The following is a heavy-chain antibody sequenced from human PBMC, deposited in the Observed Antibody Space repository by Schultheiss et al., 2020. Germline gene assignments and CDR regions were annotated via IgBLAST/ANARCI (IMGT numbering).Heavy chain of an antibody. J-gene: IGHJ5*02. D-gene: IGHD2/OR15-2a*01. V-gene: IGHV4-34*01. CDR1: GGSFSGYY. Sequence: SETLSLTCAVYGGSFSGYYWSWIRQPPGKGLEWIGEINHRGSTNYNPSLKSRVTISVDTSKNQFSLKLRSVTAADTAVYYCARGGNRKNWFDPWGQGTLVTVSS. CDR2: INHRGST. CDR3: ARGGNRKNWFDP.